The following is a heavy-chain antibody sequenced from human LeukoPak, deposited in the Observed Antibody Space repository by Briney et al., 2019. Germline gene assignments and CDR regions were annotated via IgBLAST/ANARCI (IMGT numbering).Heavy chain of an antibody. V-gene: IGHV3-74*01. J-gene: IGHJ4*02. Sequence: GGSLRLSCVASGFSFSSYWMHWVRQDPGKGLMWVARISSDGSDTKYGDSVKGRFTISRDNAKNTQYLQMNSLRAEDTAVYYCARDQTQTGPTTVDHWGQGTQVTVSS. CDR3: ARDQTQTGPTTVDH. CDR1: GFSFSSYW. D-gene: IGHD1-14*01. CDR2: ISSDGSDT.